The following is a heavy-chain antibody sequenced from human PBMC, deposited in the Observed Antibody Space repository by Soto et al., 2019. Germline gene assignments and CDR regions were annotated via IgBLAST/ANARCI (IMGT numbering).Heavy chain of an antibody. V-gene: IGHV3-48*04. CDR1: GFSFSSFS. J-gene: IGHJ4*02. Sequence: EVHLVESGGDLVQPGGSLRLSCAASGFSFSSFSMNWVRQAPGKGLEWVSYISGSGTTTYYEDSVKGGFTISRDNAKNSLYLQMNSLQAEDTAVYYCARLGDYGSGSYWGQGTLVTVSS. CDR2: ISGSGTTT. D-gene: IGHD3-10*01. CDR3: ARLGDYGSGSY.